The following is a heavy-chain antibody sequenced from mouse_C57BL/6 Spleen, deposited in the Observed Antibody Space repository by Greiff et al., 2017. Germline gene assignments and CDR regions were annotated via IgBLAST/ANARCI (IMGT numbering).Heavy chain of an antibody. CDR1: GFSLTSYG. D-gene: IGHD1-1*01. V-gene: IGHV2-5*01. J-gene: IGHJ4*01. Sequence: VQVVESGPGLVQPSQSLSITCTVSGFSLTSYGVHWVRQSPGKGLEWLGVIWRGGSTDYNAAFMSRLSITKDNSKSQVFFKMNSLQADDTAIYYCALHYGSSYDYAMDYWGQGTSVTVSS. CDR2: IWRGGST. CDR3: ALHYGSSYDYAMDY.